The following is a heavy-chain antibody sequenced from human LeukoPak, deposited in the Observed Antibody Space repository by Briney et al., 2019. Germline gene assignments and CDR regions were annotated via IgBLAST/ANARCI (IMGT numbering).Heavy chain of an antibody. Sequence: SETLSLTCAVYGGSFSGYYWSWIRQPPGKVLGWIGEIHHSGSTNYNPSLGSRVTISVDTSKNQFSLKLSSVTAADTAVYYCARDGADFWSGYYTPWYFDYWGQGTLVTVSS. D-gene: IGHD3-3*01. CDR1: GGSFSGYY. CDR3: ARDGADFWSGYYTPWYFDY. J-gene: IGHJ4*02. V-gene: IGHV4-34*01. CDR2: IHHSGST.